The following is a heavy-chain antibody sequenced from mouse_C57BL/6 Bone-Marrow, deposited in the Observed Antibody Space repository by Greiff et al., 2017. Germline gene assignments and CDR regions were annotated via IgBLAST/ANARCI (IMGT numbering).Heavy chain of an antibody. CDR3: AREIITTVVAYYYAMDY. V-gene: IGHV14-3*01. CDR2: IDPANGNT. Sequence: EVQLQQSVAELVRPGASVKLSCTASGFNIKNTYMHWVKQRPEQGLEWIGRIDPANGNTKYDPKFQGKATLTADTSSNTAYLQLSSLTSEDTAIYYCAREIITTVVAYYYAMDYWGQGTSVTVSS. D-gene: IGHD1-1*01. J-gene: IGHJ4*01. CDR1: GFNIKNTY.